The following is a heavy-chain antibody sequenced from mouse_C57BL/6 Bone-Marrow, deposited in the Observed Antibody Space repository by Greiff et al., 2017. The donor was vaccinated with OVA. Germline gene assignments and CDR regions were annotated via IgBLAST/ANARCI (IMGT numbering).Heavy chain of an antibody. J-gene: IGHJ3*01. Sequence: QVQLQQSGAELVRPGASVKLSCKASGYTFTDYYINWVKQRPGQGLEWIARIYPGRGNTYYNEKFKGKATLTAEKSSSTAYMQLSSLTSEDSAVYFCARAWAWFAYWGQGTLVTVSA. V-gene: IGHV1-76*01. D-gene: IGHD4-1*01. CDR2: IYPGRGNT. CDR1: GYTFTDYY. CDR3: ARAWAWFAY.